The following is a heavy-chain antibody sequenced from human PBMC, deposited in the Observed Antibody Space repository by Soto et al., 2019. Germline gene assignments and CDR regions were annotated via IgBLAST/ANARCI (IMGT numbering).Heavy chain of an antibody. Sequence: SLRLSCAASGFTFSSYAMSWVRQAPGKWLEWVSAISGSGGSTYYADSVKGRFTISRDNSKNTLYLQMNSLRAEDTAVYYCAKTPSATPNWFDPWGQGTLVTVSS. CDR3: AKTPSATPNWFDP. CDR2: ISGSGGST. V-gene: IGHV3-23*01. D-gene: IGHD6-25*01. CDR1: GFTFSSYA. J-gene: IGHJ5*02.